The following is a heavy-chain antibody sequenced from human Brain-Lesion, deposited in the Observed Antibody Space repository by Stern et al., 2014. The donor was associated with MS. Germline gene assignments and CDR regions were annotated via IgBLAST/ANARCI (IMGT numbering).Heavy chain of an antibody. CDR1: GFSLSTTGVA. V-gene: IGHV2-5*02. J-gene: IGHJ4*02. CDR3: VHRGYNYGVFDY. CDR2: VYWDDEK. D-gene: IGHD5-18*01. Sequence: SGPMLVKPTQTLTLTCTFSGFSLSTTGVAVGWIRQPPGKALEWLAVVYWDDEKRYSPSLKSRLTITKDTSKNQVVLTMTNMDPVDTATYYCVHRGYNYGVFDYWGQGTLVTVSS.